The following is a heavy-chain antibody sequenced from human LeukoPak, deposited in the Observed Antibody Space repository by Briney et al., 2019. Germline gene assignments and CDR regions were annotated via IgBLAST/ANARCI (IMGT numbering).Heavy chain of an antibody. J-gene: IGHJ4*02. D-gene: IGHD4-23*01. CDR2: INPNSGGT. CDR3: ARAEVVTFDY. CDR1: GYTFTVYY. V-gene: IGHV1-2*02. Sequence: ASVTVSFKSSGYTFTVYYMHWVRQAPGQGLEGMGWINPNSGGTNYAQKFQGRVTMTRDTSISTAYMELSRLRSDDTAVYYCARAEVVTFDYWGQGTLTTVSS.